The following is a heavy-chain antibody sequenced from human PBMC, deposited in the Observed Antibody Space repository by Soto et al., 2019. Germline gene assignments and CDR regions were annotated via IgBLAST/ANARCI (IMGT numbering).Heavy chain of an antibody. CDR1: GFTFSSYS. D-gene: IGHD2-2*01. Sequence: EVQLVESGGGLVQPGGSLRLSCAASGFTFSSYSMNWVRQAPVKGLEWVSYISSSSSTIYYADSVKGRFTISRDIAKNSLYLQMNSMRAEDTAVYYCAREYCSSTSCLNWFDPWGQGTLVTVSS. CDR3: AREYCSSTSCLNWFDP. J-gene: IGHJ5*02. V-gene: IGHV3-48*01. CDR2: ISSSSSTI.